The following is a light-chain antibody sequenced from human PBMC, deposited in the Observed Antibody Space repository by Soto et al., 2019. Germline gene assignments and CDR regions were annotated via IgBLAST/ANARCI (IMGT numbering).Light chain of an antibody. CDR3: SSYTTSNTWL. Sequence: QSALTQPPSASGSPGQSVTISCTGTSSDVGGYDYVSWYQQHPGKAPKLMIYEVSNRPSGVSYRFSGSKSANTASLTISGLQADDEADYYCSSYTTSNTWLFGGGTKLTVL. CDR2: EVS. J-gene: IGLJ3*02. V-gene: IGLV2-14*01. CDR1: SSDVGGYDY.